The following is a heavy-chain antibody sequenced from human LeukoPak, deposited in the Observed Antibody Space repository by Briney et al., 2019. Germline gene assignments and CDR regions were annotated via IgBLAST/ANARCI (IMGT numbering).Heavy chain of an antibody. D-gene: IGHD4-11*01. V-gene: IGHV4-34*01. CDR2: INHSGST. CDR1: GGSFSGYY. Sequence: SETLSLTCAVYGGSFSGYYWSWIRQPPGKGLEWIGEINHSGSTNYNPSLKSRVTISVDTSKNQFSLKLSSVTAADTAVYYCARNAGSKTYYYYYYMDVWGKGTTVTVSS. J-gene: IGHJ6*03. CDR3: ARNAGSKTYYYYYYMDV.